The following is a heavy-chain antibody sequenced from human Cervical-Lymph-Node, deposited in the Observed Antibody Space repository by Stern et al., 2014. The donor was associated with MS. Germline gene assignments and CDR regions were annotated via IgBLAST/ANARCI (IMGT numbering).Heavy chain of an antibody. J-gene: IGHJ5*02. V-gene: IGHV1-69*01. CDR1: GGTFSKFP. CDR2: IFPVFGTP. D-gene: IGHD6-13*01. CDR3: ALSSETSDRWYSLGYDL. Sequence: QVQLVQSGAEVTKPGSSEKVSCKASGGTFSKFPSSWVRQAPGQGLECMGGIFPVFGTPTYAQEFRGRVTITADVSTSTVYMELSSLRSDDTAVYYCALSSETSDRWYSLGYDLWGQGTLVTVSS.